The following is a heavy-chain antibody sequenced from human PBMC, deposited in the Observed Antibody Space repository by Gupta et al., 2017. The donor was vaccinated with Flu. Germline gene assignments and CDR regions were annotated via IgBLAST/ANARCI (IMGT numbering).Heavy chain of an antibody. CDR3: ASGKRLRLDY. V-gene: IGHV4-61*02. Sequence: QVQLQESGPGLVKPSQTLSLTCTVSGGSISSGSYYWSWIRQPAGKGLEWIGRIYTSGSTNYNPSLKSRVTISVDTSKNQFSLKLSSVTAADTAVYYCASGKRLRLDYCGQGTLVTVSS. D-gene: IGHD5-12*01. J-gene: IGHJ4*02. CDR1: GGSISSGSYY. CDR2: IYTSGST.